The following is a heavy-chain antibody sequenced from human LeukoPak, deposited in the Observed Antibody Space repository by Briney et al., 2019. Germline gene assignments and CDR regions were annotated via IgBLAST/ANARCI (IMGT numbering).Heavy chain of an antibody. CDR1: GGSISSYD. CDR3: AREKRQQLVLYYYYYMGV. Sequence: SETLSLTCTVSGGSISSYDRSWIRQPPGKGLEWIGYIYYSGSTNYNPSLKSRVTISVDTSKNQFSLKLSSVTAADTAVYYCAREKRQQLVLYYYYYMGVWGKGTTVTVSS. J-gene: IGHJ6*03. CDR2: IYYSGST. D-gene: IGHD6-13*01. V-gene: IGHV4-59*01.